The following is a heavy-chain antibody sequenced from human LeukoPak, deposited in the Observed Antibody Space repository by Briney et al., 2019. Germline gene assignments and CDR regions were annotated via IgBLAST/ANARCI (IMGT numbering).Heavy chain of an antibody. D-gene: IGHD4-17*01. CDR1: GGSISDYY. CDR3: ARLATYGDYSD. V-gene: IGHV4-59*08. Sequence: SETLSLTCTVSGGSISDYYWSWTRQPPGKGPEWIGYIYYRGSTNYNPSLKSRVSMSIDTSKNQFSLRLSSVTAADTAVYCCARLATYGDYSDWGQGTLVTVSS. J-gene: IGHJ4*02. CDR2: IYYRGST.